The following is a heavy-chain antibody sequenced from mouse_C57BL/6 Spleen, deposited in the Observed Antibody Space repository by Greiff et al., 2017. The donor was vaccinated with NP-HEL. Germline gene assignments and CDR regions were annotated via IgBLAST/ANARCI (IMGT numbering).Heavy chain of an antibody. CDR1: GYTFTSYW. J-gene: IGHJ3*01. D-gene: IGHD2-4*01. V-gene: IGHV1-64*01. CDR3: ARVPYDYDWFAY. CDR2: IHPNSGST. Sequence: QVQLQQPGAELVKPGASVKLSCKASGYTFTSYWMHWVKQRPGQGLEWIGMIHPNSGSTNYNEKFKSKATLTVDKSSSTAYMQLSSLTSEDSAVYYCARVPYDYDWFAYWGQGTLVTVSA.